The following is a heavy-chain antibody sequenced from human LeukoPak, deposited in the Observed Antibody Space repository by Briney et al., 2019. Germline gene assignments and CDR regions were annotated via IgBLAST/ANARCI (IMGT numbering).Heavy chain of an antibody. V-gene: IGHV3-11*01. CDR1: GFSFSDYY. CDR2: ISSSGSII. CDR3: ARYNSNSGSLS. J-gene: IGHJ4*02. Sequence: PGGSLRLSCAASGFSFSDYYMSWIRQAPGKGLECVSHISSSGSIIYHSDSVKGRFTISRDNAKNSLYLQMNSLRAEDTAVYYCARYNSNSGSLSWGQGTLVTVSS. D-gene: IGHD5-12*01.